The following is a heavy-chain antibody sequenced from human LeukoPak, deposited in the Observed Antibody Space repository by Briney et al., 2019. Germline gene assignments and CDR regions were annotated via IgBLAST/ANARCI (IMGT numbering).Heavy chain of an antibody. CDR1: GGTFINYA. V-gene: IGHV1-69*04. CDR2: ITHLLDIP. J-gene: IGHJ4*02. Sequence: SVKVACKASGGTFINYAITWVRQAPGQGLEWMGRITHLLDIPKYAQNFQGRITISADKSTSTAYMELSSLRYEDTAVYYCASGNGYCSGGNCAGAYWGQGTLVTVSS. CDR3: ASGNGYCSGGNCAGAY. D-gene: IGHD2-8*02.